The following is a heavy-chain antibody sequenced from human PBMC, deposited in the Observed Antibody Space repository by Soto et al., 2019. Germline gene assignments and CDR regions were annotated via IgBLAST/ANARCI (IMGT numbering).Heavy chain of an antibody. Sequence: PGGSLRLSCAASGFIFSGYVMSWVRRAPGKGLEWVSSISGSGVTTYYADSVKGRFTISRDNSKRTLYLQMTNIEVEDTATYYCANRDIAAAGTEGDFYYSGMDVWSQGTTVTVPS. CDR2: ISGSGVTT. V-gene: IGHV3-23*01. CDR1: GFIFSGYV. D-gene: IGHD6-13*01. J-gene: IGHJ6*02. CDR3: ANRDIAAAGTEGDFYYSGMDV.